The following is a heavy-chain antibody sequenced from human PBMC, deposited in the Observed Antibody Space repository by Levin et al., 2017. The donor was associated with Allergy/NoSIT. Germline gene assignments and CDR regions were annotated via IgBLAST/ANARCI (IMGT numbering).Heavy chain of an antibody. Sequence: GESLKISCKGSGYSFTSYWISWVRQMPGKGLEWMGRIDPSDSYTNYSPSFQGHVTTSADKSISTAYLQWSSLKASDTAMYYCARQIYYGSGSSYNWFDPWGQGTLVTVSS. D-gene: IGHD3-10*01. V-gene: IGHV5-10-1*01. CDR2: IDPSDSYT. J-gene: IGHJ5*02. CDR1: GYSFTSYW. CDR3: ARQIYYGSGSSYNWFDP.